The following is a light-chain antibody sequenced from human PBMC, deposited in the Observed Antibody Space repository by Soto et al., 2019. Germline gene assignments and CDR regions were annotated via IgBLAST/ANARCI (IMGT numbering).Light chain of an antibody. V-gene: IGLV2-11*01. J-gene: IGLJ1*01. CDR3: CSFAGNYIYV. CDR1: SSDVGGYNY. Sequence: QSVLTQPRSVSGSPGQSVTISCTGTSSDVGGYNYVSWYLQHPGKAPKVMIYDVSKRPSGVPDRFFGSKSGNTASLTISGLQSEDEADYYCCSFAGNYIYVFGTGTKVTVL. CDR2: DVS.